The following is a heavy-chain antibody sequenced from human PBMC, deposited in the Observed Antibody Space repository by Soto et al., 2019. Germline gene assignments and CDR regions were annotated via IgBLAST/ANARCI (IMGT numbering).Heavy chain of an antibody. Sequence: GGSLRLSCAASGFTFSSYAMSWVRQAPGKGLEWVSAISGSGGSTYYADSVKGRFTISRDNSKNTLYLQMNSLRAEDTAVYYCAKVIASWRPHYYYYYGMDVWGQGTTVTVSS. D-gene: IGHD2-2*01. CDR2: ISGSGGST. J-gene: IGHJ6*02. CDR3: AKVIASWRPHYYYYYGMDV. V-gene: IGHV3-23*01. CDR1: GFTFSSYA.